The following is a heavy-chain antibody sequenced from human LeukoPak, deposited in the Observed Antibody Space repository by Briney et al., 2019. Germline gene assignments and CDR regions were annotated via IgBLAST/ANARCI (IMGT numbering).Heavy chain of an antibody. CDR1: GGSISSGSYY. D-gene: IGHD3-10*01. CDR2: IYTSGST. CDR3: ARNYGSGSYYWFDP. Sequence: SQTLSLTCTVSGGSISSGSYYWTWIRQPAGKGLEWIGRIYTSGSTNYNPSLKSRVTISVDTSKNQFSLKLSSVTAADTAVYYCARNYGSGSYYWFDPWGQGTLLTVSS. V-gene: IGHV4-61*02. J-gene: IGHJ5*02.